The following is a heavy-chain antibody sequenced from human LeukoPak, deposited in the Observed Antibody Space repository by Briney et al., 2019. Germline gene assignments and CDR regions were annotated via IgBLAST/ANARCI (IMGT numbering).Heavy chain of an antibody. CDR3: ARSIYSNYVGYFDY. CDR2: IKQDGSEK. D-gene: IGHD4-11*01. Sequence: GGSLRLSCAASGFTFSSYWMSWVRQAPGKGLEWVANIKQDGSEKYYADSVKGRFTISRDNAKNSLYLQMNSLRAEDTAVYYCARSIYSNYVGYFDYWGQGTLVTVSS. CDR1: GFTFSSYW. J-gene: IGHJ4*02. V-gene: IGHV3-7*01.